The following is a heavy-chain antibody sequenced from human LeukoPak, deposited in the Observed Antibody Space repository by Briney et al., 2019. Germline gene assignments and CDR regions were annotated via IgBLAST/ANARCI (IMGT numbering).Heavy chain of an antibody. J-gene: IGHJ4*02. CDR3: ARLPRYDFWS. CDR1: GGSISSSSYY. CDR2: IYYSGST. D-gene: IGHD3-3*01. Sequence: NPSETLSLTCTVSGGSISSSSYYWGWIRQPPEKGLEWIGSIYYSGSTYYNPSLKSRVTMSVDTSKKQFSLELTSVTAADTAVYYCARLPRYDFWSWGQGTLVTVSS. V-gene: IGHV4-39*01.